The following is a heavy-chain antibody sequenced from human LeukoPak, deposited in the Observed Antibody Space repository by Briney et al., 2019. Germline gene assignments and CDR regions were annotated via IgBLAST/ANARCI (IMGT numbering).Heavy chain of an antibody. D-gene: IGHD3-10*01. CDR3: ARDLHGSGSLDY. Sequence: PGGSLRLSCAASGFTVSSNYMSWVRQAPGKGLEWVSVIYSGGSTYYADSVKGRFTISRDNSKNTLYFQMNSLRAEDTAVYYCARDLHGSGSLDYWGQGTLVTVSS. J-gene: IGHJ4*02. CDR2: IYSGGST. V-gene: IGHV3-66*02. CDR1: GFTVSSNY.